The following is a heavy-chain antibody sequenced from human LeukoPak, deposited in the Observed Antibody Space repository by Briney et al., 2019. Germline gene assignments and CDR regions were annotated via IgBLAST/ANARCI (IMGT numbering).Heavy chain of an antibody. CDR1: GFTFSSYA. D-gene: IGHD3-10*01. V-gene: IGHV3-23*01. CDR3: TTEGLLWFGAMDV. Sequence: PGGSLRLSCAASGFTFSSYAMSWVRQAPGKGLEWVSAISGSGGSTYYADSVKGRFTISRDNSKNTLYLQMNSLKTEDTAVYYCTTEGLLWFGAMDVWGKGTTVTISS. CDR2: ISGSGGST. J-gene: IGHJ6*04.